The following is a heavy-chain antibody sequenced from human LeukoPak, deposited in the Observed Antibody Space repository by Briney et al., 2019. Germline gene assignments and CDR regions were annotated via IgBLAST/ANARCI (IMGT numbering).Heavy chain of an antibody. CDR1: GFTFSSYS. CDR2: ISSSSSYI. V-gene: IGHV3-21*01. Sequence: PGGSLRLSCAASGFTFSSYSMNWVRQAPGKGLEWVSSISSSSSYIYYADSVKGRFTISRDNAKNSLYLQMNSLRAEDTAVYYCARSATYYYDSSGYYYDYWGQGTLVTVSS. J-gene: IGHJ4*02. CDR3: ARSATYYYDSSGYYYDY. D-gene: IGHD3-22*01.